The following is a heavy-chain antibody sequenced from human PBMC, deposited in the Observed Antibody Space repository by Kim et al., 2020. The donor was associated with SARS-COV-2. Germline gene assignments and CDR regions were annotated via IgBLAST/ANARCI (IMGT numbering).Heavy chain of an antibody. Sequence: SETLSLTCAVYGGSFSGYYWSWIRQPPGKGLEWIGEINHSGSTNYNPSLKSRVTISVDTSKNQFSLKLSSVTAADTAVYYCASRSGTLYYFDYWGQGTLVTVSS. V-gene: IGHV4-34*01. CDR2: INHSGST. J-gene: IGHJ4*02. D-gene: IGHD2-2*01. CDR3: ASRSGTLYYFDY. CDR1: GGSFSGYY.